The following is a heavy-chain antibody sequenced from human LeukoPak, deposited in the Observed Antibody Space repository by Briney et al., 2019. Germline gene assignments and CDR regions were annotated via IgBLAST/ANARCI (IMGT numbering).Heavy chain of an antibody. Sequence: GGSLRLSCAASGFTFSSYSMNWVRQAPGKGLEWVSYISSGSGSSIYYADSVKGRFSISRDNAKNSLYLQMNSLRAEDTAVYYCARARVGFGDLFSRRHFDQWGQGTLVTVSS. D-gene: IGHD3-10*01. V-gene: IGHV3-48*01. J-gene: IGHJ4*02. CDR3: ARARVGFGDLFSRRHFDQ. CDR1: GFTFSSYS. CDR2: ISSGSGSSI.